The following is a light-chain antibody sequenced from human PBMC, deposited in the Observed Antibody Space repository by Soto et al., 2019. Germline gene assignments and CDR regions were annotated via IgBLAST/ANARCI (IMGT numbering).Light chain of an antibody. CDR1: RSDIGNYNY. Sequence: QSALTQPASVSGSPGQSITISCTGTRSDIGNYNYVSWYQQHPGKAPKLMIYEVSHRPSGVSDRFSASKSGNTASLTISGLQAEDEADYYCSSYTISDTLVFGSGTKVTVL. J-gene: IGLJ1*01. CDR3: SSYTISDTLV. CDR2: EVS. V-gene: IGLV2-14*01.